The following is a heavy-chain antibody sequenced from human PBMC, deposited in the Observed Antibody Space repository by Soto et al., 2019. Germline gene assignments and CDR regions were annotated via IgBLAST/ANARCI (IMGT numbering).Heavy chain of an antibody. V-gene: IGHV3-23*01. Sequence: LRLSCAASGFTFSSYAMSWVRQAPWKGLEWVSAISGSGGSTYYADSVKGRFTISRDNSKNTLYLQMNSLRAEDTAVYYCAKLGVRAYQLNGMDVWGQGTTVTVSS. CDR2: ISGSGGST. D-gene: IGHD2-2*01. CDR3: AKLGVRAYQLNGMDV. J-gene: IGHJ6*02. CDR1: GFTFSSYA.